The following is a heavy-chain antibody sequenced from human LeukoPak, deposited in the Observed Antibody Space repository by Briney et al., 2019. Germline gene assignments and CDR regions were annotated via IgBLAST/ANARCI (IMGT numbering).Heavy chain of an antibody. CDR3: ARDLFDSGSYSYYYGMDA. J-gene: IGHJ6*02. CDR2: ISAYNGNT. V-gene: IGHV1-18*01. Sequence: ASVKVSCKASVYTFTSYVISWVRQAPRQGLEWVGWISAYNGNTNYAQKLQGRVTMTTDTSTSTAYMELRSLRSDDTAVYYCARDLFDSGSYSYYYGMDAWGQGTTVTVSS. D-gene: IGHD1-26*01. CDR1: VYTFTSYV.